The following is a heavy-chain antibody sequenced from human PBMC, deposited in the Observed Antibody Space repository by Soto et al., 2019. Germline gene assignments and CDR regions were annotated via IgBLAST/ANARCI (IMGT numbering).Heavy chain of an antibody. Sequence: SETLSLTCTVSGGSISSYYWSWIRQPPGKGLEWIGYIYYSGSTNYNPSLKSRVTISVDTSKNQFSLKLSSVTAADTAVYYCASLTRGSGWLVDYWGQGTLVTVSS. CDR1: GGSISSYY. CDR2: IYYSGST. D-gene: IGHD6-19*01. CDR3: ASLTRGSGWLVDY. J-gene: IGHJ4*02. V-gene: IGHV4-59*08.